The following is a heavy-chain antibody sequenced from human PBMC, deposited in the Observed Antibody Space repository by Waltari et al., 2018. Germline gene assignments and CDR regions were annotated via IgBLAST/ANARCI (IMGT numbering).Heavy chain of an antibody. V-gene: IGHV3-33*01. CDR3: AREDSSGYYSDY. Sequence: QVQLVESGGGVVQPGRSLRLSCAASGFTFSSYGMHWVRQAPGKGLEWVAVIWYDGSNKYYADYVKGRFTISRDNSKNTLYLQMNSLRAEDTAVYYCAREDSSGYYSDYWGQGTLVTVSS. CDR2: IWYDGSNK. D-gene: IGHD3-22*01. J-gene: IGHJ4*02. CDR1: GFTFSSYG.